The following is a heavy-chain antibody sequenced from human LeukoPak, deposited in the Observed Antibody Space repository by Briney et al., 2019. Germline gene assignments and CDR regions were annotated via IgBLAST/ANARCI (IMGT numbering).Heavy chain of an antibody. CDR2: IYYSGST. D-gene: IGHD4-17*01. Sequence: SETLSLTCTVSGGSISSGGHYWTWIRQPPGKGLEWIGYIYYSGSTNYNPSLKSRVTMSVDTSKNQFSLNLSSVTAADTAVYYCAKVNYGDYLQFDYWGQGTLVTVSS. CDR1: GGSISSGGHY. J-gene: IGHJ4*02. CDR3: AKVNYGDYLQFDY. V-gene: IGHV4-61*08.